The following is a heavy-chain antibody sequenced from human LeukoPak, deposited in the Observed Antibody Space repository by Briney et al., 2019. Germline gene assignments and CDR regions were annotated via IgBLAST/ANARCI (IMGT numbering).Heavy chain of an antibody. Sequence: PGRSLRLSCAASGFTLSSYAMHWVRQAPGKGLEWVAVISYDGSNKYYADSVKGRFTISRDNSKNTLYLQMNSLRAEDTAVYYCAKSDRPSSSGWYVSFDYWGQGTLVTVSS. CDR2: ISYDGSNK. CDR1: GFTLSSYA. V-gene: IGHV3-30*04. D-gene: IGHD6-19*01. J-gene: IGHJ4*02. CDR3: AKSDRPSSSGWYVSFDY.